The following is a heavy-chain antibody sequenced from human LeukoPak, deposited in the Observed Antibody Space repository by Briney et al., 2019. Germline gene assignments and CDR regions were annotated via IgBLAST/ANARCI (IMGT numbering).Heavy chain of an antibody. V-gene: IGHV3-30*04. CDR3: ARGFYEVRGVIAY. J-gene: IGHJ4*02. D-gene: IGHD3-10*01. CDR1: GFTFSSYA. Sequence: PGRSLRLSCAASGFTFSSYAMHWVRQAPGKGLEWVAVISYDGSNKYYADSVKGRFTISRDNSKNTLYLQMNSLRAEDTAVYYCARGFYEVRGVIAYWGQGTLVTVSS. CDR2: ISYDGSNK.